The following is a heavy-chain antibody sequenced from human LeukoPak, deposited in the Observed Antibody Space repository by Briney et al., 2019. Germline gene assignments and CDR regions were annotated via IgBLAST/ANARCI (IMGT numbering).Heavy chain of an antibody. J-gene: IGHJ4*02. CDR1: GYTFTGYY. CDR2: INPNRGGT. D-gene: IGHD1-7*01. CDR3: ARVWPGTPRDY. Sequence: ASVKVSCKASGYTFTGYYMHWVRQAPGQGLEWMGWINPNRGGTNYAQKFQGRVTMTRDTSISTACMELSRLRSDDTAVYYCARVWPGTPRDYWGQGTLVTVSS. V-gene: IGHV1-2*02.